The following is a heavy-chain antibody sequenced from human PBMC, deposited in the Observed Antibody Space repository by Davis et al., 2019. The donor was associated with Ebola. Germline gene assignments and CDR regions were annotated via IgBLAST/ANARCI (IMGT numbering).Heavy chain of an antibody. CDR2: INHSGST. CDR1: GGSFSGYY. V-gene: IGHV4-34*01. Sequence: PSETLSLTCAVYGGSFSGYYWSWIRQPPGKGLEWIGEINHSGSTNYNPSLKSRVTISVDTSKNQFSLKLSSVTAADTAVYYCARHVGYCTNGVCVMDVWGKGTTVTVSS. J-gene: IGHJ6*03. CDR3: ARHVGYCTNGVCVMDV. D-gene: IGHD2-8*01.